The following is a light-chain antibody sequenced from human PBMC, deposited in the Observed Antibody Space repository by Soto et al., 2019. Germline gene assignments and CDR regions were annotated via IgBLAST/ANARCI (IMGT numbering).Light chain of an antibody. J-gene: IGKJ1*01. CDR2: GAS. CDR1: QSVSSA. Sequence: EIGITRSRCSGCVAGLERATLSCRASQSVSSAVAWYQQKPGQAPRLLIYGASNRATGIPDRFSGSGSGTDFTLTISRLETEDFAVYYCQQYGSSGTFGQGTKVDIK. V-gene: IGKV3-20*01. CDR3: QQYGSSGT.